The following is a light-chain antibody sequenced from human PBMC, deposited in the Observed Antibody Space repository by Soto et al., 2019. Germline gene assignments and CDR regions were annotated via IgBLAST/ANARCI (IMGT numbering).Light chain of an antibody. V-gene: IGLV2-23*02. Sequence: QSALTQPASVSGSPGQSLTISCTGSSSDVGSYDLVSWYQQHPGKPPKLLLYEVSKRPSGVSTRFSGSKYGNTASLTISGLQAEDEADYYCCSYATPRLFGGGTKVTVL. CDR2: EVS. CDR1: SSDVGSYDL. CDR3: CSYATPRL. J-gene: IGLJ3*02.